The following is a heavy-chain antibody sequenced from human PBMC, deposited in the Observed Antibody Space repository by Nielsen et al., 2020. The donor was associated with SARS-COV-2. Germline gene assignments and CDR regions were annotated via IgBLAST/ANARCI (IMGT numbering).Heavy chain of an antibody. CDR1: GFTFNNYA. CDR2: ISGSAGST. J-gene: IGHJ4*02. V-gene: IGHV3-23*01. CDR3: ANPWGSGWFYFDN. D-gene: IGHD6-19*01. Sequence: GESLKISCAASGFTFNNYAMSWVRQAPGKGLEWVSAISGSAGSTYYADSVKGRFTISRDNSKGTLFLQMSGLRAEDTAVYYCANPWGSGWFYFDNWGQGTLVTVSA.